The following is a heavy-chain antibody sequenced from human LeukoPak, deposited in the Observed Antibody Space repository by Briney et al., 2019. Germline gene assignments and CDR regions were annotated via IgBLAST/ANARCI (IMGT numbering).Heavy chain of an antibody. CDR3: ARDPYYFESSGLHDVFDI. D-gene: IGHD3-22*01. Sequence: SETLSLTCTVSGGSISSYYVNWIRQPAGKGLEWIGRIFTSGTTNYNPSLKSRVTMSVDRSKNQFPLNLSSVTAADTAVYYCARDPYYFESSGLHDVFDIWGQGTMVTVSS. J-gene: IGHJ3*02. CDR1: GGSISSYY. CDR2: IFTSGTT. V-gene: IGHV4-4*07.